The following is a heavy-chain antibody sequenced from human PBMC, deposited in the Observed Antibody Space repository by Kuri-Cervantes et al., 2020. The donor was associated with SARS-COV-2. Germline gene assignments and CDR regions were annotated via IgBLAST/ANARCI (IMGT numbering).Heavy chain of an antibody. J-gene: IGHJ4*02. CDR2: IYYSGST. CDR1: GGSISSYY. CDR3: ARQFYSSYGVLFDY. V-gene: IGHV4-59*08. D-gene: IGHD5-12*01. Sequence: SETLSLTCTVSGGSISSYYWSWIRQPPGKGLEWIGYIYYSGSTNYNPSLKSRVTIPIDTSKNQFSLKLSSVTAADTAVYYCARQFYSSYGVLFDYWGQGTLVTVSS.